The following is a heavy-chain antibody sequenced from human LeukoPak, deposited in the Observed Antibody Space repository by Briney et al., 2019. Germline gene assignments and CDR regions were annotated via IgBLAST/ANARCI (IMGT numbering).Heavy chain of an antibody. V-gene: IGHV4-39*01. Sequence: SETLSPTCSVSGGSISSSTYYWGWIRQSPGKGLEWIGNIYYTGTTYYNPSPRSRVTISVDTSKNQFSLKLNSVTAADTAVYYCARGVSYLGSGSSQTYFDCWGQGTLVTVSS. J-gene: IGHJ4*02. CDR1: GGSISSSTYY. D-gene: IGHD3-10*01. CDR2: IYYTGTT. CDR3: ARGVSYLGSGSSQTYFDC.